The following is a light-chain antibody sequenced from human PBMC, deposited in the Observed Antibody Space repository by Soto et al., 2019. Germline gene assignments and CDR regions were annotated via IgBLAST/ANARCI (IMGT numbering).Light chain of an antibody. CDR1: NIGSKS. V-gene: IGLV3-21*04. CDR3: QVWDSSSEDVV. CDR2: YDS. J-gene: IGLJ2*01. Sequence: SYELTQPPSVSVAPGKTARITCGGNNIGSKSVHWYQQKPGQAPVLVIYYDSDRPSGIPERFSGSNSGNMATLTISRVEAGDEADYYCQVWDSSSEDVVFGGGTKLTVL.